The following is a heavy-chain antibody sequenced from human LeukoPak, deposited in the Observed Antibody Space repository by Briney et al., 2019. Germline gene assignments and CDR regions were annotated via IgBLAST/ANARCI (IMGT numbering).Heavy chain of an antibody. D-gene: IGHD3-16*02. CDR1: GFTFSSYW. V-gene: IGHV3-7*03. CDR2: INHNGNVN. CDR3: ARTRTFGGVINY. Sequence: PGGSLRLSCAASGFTFSSYWMNWARQAPGKGLEWVASINHNGNVNYYVDSVKGRFTISRDNAKNSLYLQMSNLRAEDTAVYYCARTRTFGGVINYWGQGTLVTVSS. J-gene: IGHJ4*02.